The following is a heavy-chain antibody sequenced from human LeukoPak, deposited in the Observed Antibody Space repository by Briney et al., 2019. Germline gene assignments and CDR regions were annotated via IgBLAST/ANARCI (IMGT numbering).Heavy chain of an antibody. CDR1: GFTFRNYV. CDR2: SSSDLNVK. V-gene: IGHV3-30-3*01. CDR3: AREGYYGSGSPPSLYFDY. Sequence: GGSLRLSCAASGFTFRNYVIHWVRQAPGKGLEWVAVSSSDLNVKLYADSVKGRFTISRDNSRSTLYLQMNSLRPEDTAIYYCAREGYYGSGSPPSLYFDYWGQGTLVTVSS. D-gene: IGHD3-10*01. J-gene: IGHJ4*02.